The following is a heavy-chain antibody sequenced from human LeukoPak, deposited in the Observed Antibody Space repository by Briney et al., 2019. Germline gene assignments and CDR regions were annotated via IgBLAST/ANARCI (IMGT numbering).Heavy chain of an antibody. CDR1: GFTFRNYV. CDR2: SSSDLNVK. V-gene: IGHV3-30-3*01. CDR3: AREGYYGSGSPPSLYFDY. Sequence: GGSLRLSCAASGFTFRNYVIHWVRQAPGKGLEWVAVSSSDLNVKLYADSVKGRFTISRDNSRSTLYLQMNSLRPEDTAIYYCAREGYYGSGSPPSLYFDYWGQGTLVTVSS. D-gene: IGHD3-10*01. J-gene: IGHJ4*02.